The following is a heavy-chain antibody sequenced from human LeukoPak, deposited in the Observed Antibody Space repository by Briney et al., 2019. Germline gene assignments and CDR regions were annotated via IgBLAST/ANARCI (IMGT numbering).Heavy chain of an antibody. V-gene: IGHV4-39*01. D-gene: IGHD3-9*01. CDR3: ARRATISSPHFDY. CDR2: IYYSGST. CDR1: GGSISSSGYY. Sequence: SKTLSLTCTVSGGSISSSGYYWGWIRQPPGKGLEWIGSIYYSGSTYYNPSLKSRVTISVDTSKNQFSLKLSSVTAADTAVYYCARRATISSPHFDYWGQGTLVTVSS. J-gene: IGHJ4*02.